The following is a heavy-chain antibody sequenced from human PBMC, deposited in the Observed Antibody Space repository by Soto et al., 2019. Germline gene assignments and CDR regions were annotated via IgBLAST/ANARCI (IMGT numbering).Heavy chain of an antibody. J-gene: IGHJ4*02. D-gene: IGHD2-21*02. V-gene: IGHV3-30*18. Sequence: PGGSLRLSCAASGFTFSSYGMHWVRQAPGKGLEWVAVISYDGSNKYYADSVKGRFTISRDNSKNTLYLQMNSLRAEDTAVYYCAKDISCGIKSGDCPSAYRGQGTLVT. CDR1: GFTFSSYG. CDR3: AKDISCGIKSGDCPSAY. CDR2: ISYDGSNK.